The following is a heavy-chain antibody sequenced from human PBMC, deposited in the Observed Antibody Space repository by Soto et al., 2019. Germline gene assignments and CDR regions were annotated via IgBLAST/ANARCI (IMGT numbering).Heavy chain of an antibody. Sequence: QVQLVESGGGVVHPERSLRLSCSASEFTFSSYAMHWVRQAPGKGLEWVAGISYDGGHKFYGDSVRGRFTISRDSSKTTVFLQYNSPRPEDTAAYYCARVKTDYSNPRGLLFFYGMDVWGQGTTVTISS. D-gene: IGHD4-4*01. CDR2: ISYDGGHK. J-gene: IGHJ6*01. CDR1: EFTFSSYA. V-gene: IGHV3-30-3*01. CDR3: ARVKTDYSNPRGLLFFYGMDV.